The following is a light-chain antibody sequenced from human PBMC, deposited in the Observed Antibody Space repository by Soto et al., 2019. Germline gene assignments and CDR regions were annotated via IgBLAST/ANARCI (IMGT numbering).Light chain of an antibody. V-gene: IGKV3-11*01. CDR3: QQRSNWPRT. CDR2: ESS. Sequence: EIVLTQSPATLSLSPGERATLSCRASQSVSSYLAWYQQKPGQATRLLVYESSNRAAGIPARFSGSGSGTDFTLTISSLEPEDFAVYYCQQRSNWPRTFGQGTKVEIK. CDR1: QSVSSY. J-gene: IGKJ1*01.